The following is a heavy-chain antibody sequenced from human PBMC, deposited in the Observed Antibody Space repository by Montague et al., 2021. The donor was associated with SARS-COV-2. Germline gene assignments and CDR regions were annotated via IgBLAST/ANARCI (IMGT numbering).Heavy chain of an antibody. Sequence: TLSLTCSVSSGSINSGGFYWSWIRQPPGKGLEWIGYIYYSGSTYYNPSPESRLTISVDTSKNQFSLNLSSVTAADTAVYYCARSVRGYCNDDSCLARYYYGLDVWGQGTTVTVSS. CDR1: SGSINSGGFY. D-gene: IGHD2-15*01. CDR3: ARSVRGYCNDDSCLARYYYGLDV. V-gene: IGHV4-31*03. J-gene: IGHJ6*02. CDR2: IYYSGST.